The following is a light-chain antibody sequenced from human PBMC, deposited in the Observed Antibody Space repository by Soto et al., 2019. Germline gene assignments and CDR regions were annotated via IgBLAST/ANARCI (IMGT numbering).Light chain of an antibody. CDR3: QQHDQWPLT. V-gene: IGKV3-15*01. CDR2: RIS. CDR1: QSVNSH. Sequence: EIMMTQSPDTLSVSPGERATLSCRASQSVNSHLAWYQHKPGQPPRLLIYRISTRATGISDRFSGSGSGTEFSLTISSLQSEDFAVYYCQQHDQWPLTFGQGTRLEIK. J-gene: IGKJ5*01.